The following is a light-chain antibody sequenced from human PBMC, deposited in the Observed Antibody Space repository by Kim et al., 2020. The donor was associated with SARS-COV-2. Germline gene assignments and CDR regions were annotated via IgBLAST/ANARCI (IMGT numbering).Light chain of an antibody. CDR3: QQYYTAPFT. V-gene: IGKV4-1*01. CDR1: QSVFYSSNNNNY. Sequence: DIVMTQSPDSLAVSLGERATINCKSSQSVFYSSNNNNYLAWYQQKPGQPPKLLIYWASTRESGVPDRFSGSGSGTDFTLTISSLQAEDVAVYYCQQYYTAPFTFGPGTKVDIK. J-gene: IGKJ3*01. CDR2: WAS.